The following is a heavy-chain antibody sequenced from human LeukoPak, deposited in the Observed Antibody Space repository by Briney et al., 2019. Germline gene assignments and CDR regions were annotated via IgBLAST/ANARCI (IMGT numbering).Heavy chain of an antibody. D-gene: IGHD2-2*02. J-gene: IGHJ4*02. CDR2: IYYSGST. CDR1: GGSISSYY. Sequence: SETLSLTCTVSGGSISSYYWSWIRQPPGKGLEWIGYIYYSGSTNYNPSLKSRVTISVDTSKNQFSLKLSSVTAADTAVYYCARHPIRYTQADYWGQGTLVTVSS. V-gene: IGHV4-59*01. CDR3: ARHPIRYTQADY.